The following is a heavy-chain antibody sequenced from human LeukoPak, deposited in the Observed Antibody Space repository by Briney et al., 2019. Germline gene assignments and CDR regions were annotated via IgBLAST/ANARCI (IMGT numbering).Heavy chain of an antibody. CDR3: ATLRVNWFDP. D-gene: IGHD4/OR15-4a*01. CDR1: GGSISSDY. J-gene: IGHJ5*02. V-gene: IGHV4-59*01. CDR2: IYYSGST. Sequence: SETLSLTCTVSGGSISSDYWSWIRQPPGKGLEWIGYIYYSGSTNYNPSLKSRVTISVDTSKNQFSLKLSSVTAADAAVYYCATLRVNWFDPWGQGTLVTVSS.